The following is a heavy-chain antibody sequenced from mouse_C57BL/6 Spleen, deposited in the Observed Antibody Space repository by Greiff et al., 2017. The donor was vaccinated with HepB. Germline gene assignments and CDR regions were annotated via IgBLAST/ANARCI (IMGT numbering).Heavy chain of an antibody. D-gene: IGHD2-5*01. V-gene: IGHV1-61*01. J-gene: IGHJ4*01. CDR1: GYTFTSYW. CDR2: IYPSDSET. CDR3: ARWGAYYSNYCAMDY. Sequence: QVQLQQSGAELVRPGSSVKLSCKASGYTFTSYWMDWVKQRPGQGLEWIGNIYPSDSETHYNQKFKDKATLTVDKSSSTAYMQLSSLTSEDSAVYYCARWGAYYSNYCAMDYWGQGTSVTVSS.